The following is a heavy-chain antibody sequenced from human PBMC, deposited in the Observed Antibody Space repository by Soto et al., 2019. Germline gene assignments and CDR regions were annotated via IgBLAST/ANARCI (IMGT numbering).Heavy chain of an antibody. D-gene: IGHD5-12*01. J-gene: IGHJ6*02. Sequence: ASVKVSCKASGGTFSSYAISWVRQAPGQGLEWMGGILPIFGTANYAQKFQGRLTITADESTSTAYMELSSLRSEDTAVYYCARASVGDGYNFLGLWFYYYGMDVCGQGTTVTVSS. CDR1: GGTFSSYA. CDR2: ILPIFGTA. CDR3: ARASVGDGYNFLGLWFYYYGMDV. V-gene: IGHV1-69*13.